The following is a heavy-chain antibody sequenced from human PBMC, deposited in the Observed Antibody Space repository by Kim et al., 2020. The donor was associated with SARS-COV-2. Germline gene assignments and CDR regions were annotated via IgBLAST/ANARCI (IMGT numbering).Heavy chain of an antibody. V-gene: IGHV3-33*06. J-gene: IGHJ4*02. CDR1: GFTFSRYG. CDR3: AKGSGRDFGWLVY. CDR2: IWNDGSNE. D-gene: IGHD3-9*01. Sequence: GGSLRLSCAASGFTFSRYGFHWVRQAPGKGLEGVAIIWNDGSNENYADSVKGRFTISRDNSKNTPYLQLDSLRAEDMAVDYCAKGSGRDFGWLVYWGQGT.